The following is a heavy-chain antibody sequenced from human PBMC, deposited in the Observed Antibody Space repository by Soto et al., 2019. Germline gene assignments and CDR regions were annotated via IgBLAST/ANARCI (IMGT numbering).Heavy chain of an antibody. CDR2: MSFDGSNK. CDR1: GFTFRSYG. J-gene: IGHJ5*02. V-gene: IGHV3-33*08. Sequence: GGSLRLSCAASGFTFRSYGMHWVRQAPGKGLEWVALMSFDGSNKYYADSVKGRFTISRDNSKSTVYLELNNLSAEDTAVYHCAKNQGVELVPLATVDWFDPWGQGSVVTVSS. D-gene: IGHD1-26*01. CDR3: AKNQGVELVPLATVDWFDP.